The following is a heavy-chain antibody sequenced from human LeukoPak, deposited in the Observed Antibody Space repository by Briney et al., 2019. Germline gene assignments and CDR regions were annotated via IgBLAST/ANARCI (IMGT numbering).Heavy chain of an antibody. J-gene: IGHJ3*02. D-gene: IGHD3-16*01. Sequence: NPSQTLSFTCTVSGGSISSGDYYWSWIRQPPGKGLEWIGYIYYSGSTYYNPSLKSQVTISVDTSKNQFSLKLSSVTAADTAVYYCARVRRLYDYVWGSYLGDAFDIWGQGTMVTVSS. CDR2: IYYSGST. CDR1: GGSISSGDYY. V-gene: IGHV4-30-4*01. CDR3: ARVRRLYDYVWGSYLGDAFDI.